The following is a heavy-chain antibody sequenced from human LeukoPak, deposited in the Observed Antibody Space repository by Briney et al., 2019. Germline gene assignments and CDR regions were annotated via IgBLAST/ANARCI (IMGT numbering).Heavy chain of an antibody. V-gene: IGHV3-30*03. CDR3: ARDQTTAAGTWDPEYFQH. CDR1: GFSFSTYA. D-gene: IGHD6-13*01. Sequence: SGGSLRLSCAASGFSFSTYAMHWVRQAPGKGLEWVALLSYDGSEKFYADSVKGRFTISRDNSKNTVDLQMNSLRAEDTAVYYCARDQTTAAGTWDPEYFQHWGQGTLVTVSS. CDR2: LSYDGSEK. J-gene: IGHJ1*01.